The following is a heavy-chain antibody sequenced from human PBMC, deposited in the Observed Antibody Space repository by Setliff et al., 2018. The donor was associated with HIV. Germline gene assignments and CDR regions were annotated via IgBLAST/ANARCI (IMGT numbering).Heavy chain of an antibody. V-gene: IGHV1-18*01. Sequence: ASVKVSCKTSGYTFTNFAISWVRQAPGQGLEWMGWINGYNGSTNYAQNFQGRVTMTTDTTSSTAYMELRSLRSDDTAMYYCARIRAAALLNAFDIWGQGTMVTVSS. CDR2: INGYNGST. CDR3: ARIRAAALLNAFDI. CDR1: GYTFTNFA. J-gene: IGHJ3*02. D-gene: IGHD2-15*01.